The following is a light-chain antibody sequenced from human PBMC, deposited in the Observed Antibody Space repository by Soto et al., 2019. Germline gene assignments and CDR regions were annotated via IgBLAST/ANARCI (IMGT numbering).Light chain of an antibody. J-gene: IGLJ1*01. CDR2: AVS. CDR1: SSDVGGYNY. Sequence: QSALTQPASVSGSPGQSITISCTGTSSDVGGYNYVSWYQHHPRKAPKLIIYAVSNRPSGVSNPFSGSKSGNTASLTISGLEPEDEADYYCSSYTTSNTRQIVFGTGTKLAVL. CDR3: SSYTTSNTRQIV. V-gene: IGLV2-14*03.